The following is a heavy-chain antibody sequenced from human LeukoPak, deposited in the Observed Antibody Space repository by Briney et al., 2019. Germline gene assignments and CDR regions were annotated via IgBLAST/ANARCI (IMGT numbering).Heavy chain of an antibody. CDR1: GGSISSYY. Sequence: SETLSLTCTVSGGSISSYYWSWMRPPPGKGLEWIGYIYYSGSTSYNPSLKSRVTISVDTSKNQFSMKLSSVTAADTAVYYCAKRMAGTNCFDPWGPGTLVTASS. CDR3: AKRMAGTNCFDP. D-gene: IGHD6-19*01. CDR2: IYYSGST. J-gene: IGHJ5*02. V-gene: IGHV4-59*01.